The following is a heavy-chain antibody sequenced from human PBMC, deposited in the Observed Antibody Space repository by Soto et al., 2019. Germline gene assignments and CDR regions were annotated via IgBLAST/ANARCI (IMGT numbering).Heavy chain of an antibody. D-gene: IGHD3-16*02. CDR2: IYYSGST. Sequence: SETLSLTCTVSGGSIISSSYCCVWIREPPWNGLEWIGSIYYSGSTYYNPSLKSRVTISVDTSKNQFSLKLSSVTAADTAVYYCASFWGSMITFGGVIVPFDPWGQGTLVTVSS. CDR1: GGSIISSSYC. J-gene: IGHJ5*02. V-gene: IGHV4-39*01. CDR3: ASFWGSMITFGGVIVPFDP.